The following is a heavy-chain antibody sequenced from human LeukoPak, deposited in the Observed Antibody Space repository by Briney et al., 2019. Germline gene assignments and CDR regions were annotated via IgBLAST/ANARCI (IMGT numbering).Heavy chain of an antibody. J-gene: IGHJ4*02. D-gene: IGHD6-13*01. CDR3: ASRGSNSDDFDY. CDR1: GYTFTGYY. Sequence: GASVKVSCKASGYTFTGYYMHWVRQAPGQGLEWMGWINPNGGGTNYAQKFQGWVTMTRDTSISTAHMELSRLRSDDTAVYYCASRGSNSDDFDYWGQGTLVTVSS. CDR2: INPNGGGT. V-gene: IGHV1-2*04.